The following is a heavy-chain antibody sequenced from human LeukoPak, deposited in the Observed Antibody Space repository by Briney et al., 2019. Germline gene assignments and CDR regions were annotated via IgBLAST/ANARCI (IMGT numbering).Heavy chain of an antibody. CDR3: ARDRAVATIGGVDY. D-gene: IGHD5-12*01. CDR1: GYTFTGYY. Sequence: ASVKVSCKASGYTFTGYYMHWVRQAPGQGLEWMGWISPNSGGTNYAQKFQGRVTMTRDTSISTAYRELSSLRSDDTAVYYCARDRAVATIGGVDYWGQGTLVTVSS. V-gene: IGHV1-2*02. J-gene: IGHJ4*02. CDR2: ISPNSGGT.